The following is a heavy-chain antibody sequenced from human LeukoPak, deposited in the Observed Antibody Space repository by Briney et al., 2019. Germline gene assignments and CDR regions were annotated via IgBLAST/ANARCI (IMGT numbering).Heavy chain of an antibody. CDR3: ASHYCSSTSCYEYNWFDP. J-gene: IGHJ5*02. Sequence: SETLSLTCTVPGGSISSSSYYWGWIRQPPGKGLERRGSIYYSGCTYYNPSLKSRVTIFVDTSKNQFSLKLSSVTAADTAVYYCASHYCSSTSCYEYNWFDPWGQGTLVTVSS. CDR1: GGSISSSSYY. D-gene: IGHD2-2*01. CDR2: IYYSGCT. V-gene: IGHV4-39*01.